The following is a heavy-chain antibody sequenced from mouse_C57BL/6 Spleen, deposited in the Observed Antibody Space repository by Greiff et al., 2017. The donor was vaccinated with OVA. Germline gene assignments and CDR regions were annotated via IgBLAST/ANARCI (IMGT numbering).Heavy chain of an antibody. CDR2: ISSGSSTI. Sequence: EVKLMESGGGLVKPGGSLKLSCAASGFTFSDYGMHWVRQAPEKGLEWVAYISSGSSTIYYADTVKGRFTISRDNAKNTLFLQMTSLRSEDTAMYYGARLGDGYSAWFAYWGQGTLVTVSA. J-gene: IGHJ3*01. CDR3: ARLGDGYSAWFAY. CDR1: GFTFSDYG. D-gene: IGHD2-3*01. V-gene: IGHV5-17*01.